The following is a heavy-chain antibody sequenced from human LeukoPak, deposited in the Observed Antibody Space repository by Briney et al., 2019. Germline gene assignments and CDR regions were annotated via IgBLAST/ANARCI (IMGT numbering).Heavy chain of an antibody. CDR3: ARSRGSDY. CDR2: TYYRSKWYN. Sequence: SQTLSLTCAISGDSVSSSSAAWNWVRQSPSRGLEWLGRTYYRSKWYNDYAGSVKSRMTVNADTSKNQFSLQLNSVTPEDTAVYYCARSRGSDYWGQGTLVTVSS. V-gene: IGHV6-1*01. J-gene: IGHJ4*02. CDR1: GDSVSSSSAA. D-gene: IGHD5-12*01.